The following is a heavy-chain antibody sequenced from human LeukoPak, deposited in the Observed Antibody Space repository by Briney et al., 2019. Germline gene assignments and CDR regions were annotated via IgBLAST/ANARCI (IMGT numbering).Heavy chain of an antibody. J-gene: IGHJ4*02. CDR3: AKDKTPLMVYAMPDY. CDR1: GFTFSSYA. D-gene: IGHD2-8*01. Sequence: GGSLRLSCAASGFTFSSYAMSWVRQAPGKGLEWVSGISWNSGSIGYADSVKGRFTISRDNAKNSLYLQMNSLRAEDTALYYCAKDKTPLMVYAMPDYWGQGTLVTVSS. CDR2: ISWNSGSI. V-gene: IGHV3-9*01.